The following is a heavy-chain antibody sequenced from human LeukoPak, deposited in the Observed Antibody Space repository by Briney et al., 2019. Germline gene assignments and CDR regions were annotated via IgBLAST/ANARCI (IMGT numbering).Heavy chain of an antibody. D-gene: IGHD3-3*01. CDR3: ARQTGYDFWSGYSTYYFDY. J-gene: IGHJ4*02. Sequence: SETLSLTCTVSGGSISSSSYYWGWIRQPPGKGLEWIGSIYYSGSTYYNPSLKSRVTISVDTSKNQFSLKLSSVTAADTAVYYCARQTGYDFWSGYSTYYFDYWGQGTLVTVSS. V-gene: IGHV4-39*01. CDR2: IYYSGST. CDR1: GGSISSSSYY.